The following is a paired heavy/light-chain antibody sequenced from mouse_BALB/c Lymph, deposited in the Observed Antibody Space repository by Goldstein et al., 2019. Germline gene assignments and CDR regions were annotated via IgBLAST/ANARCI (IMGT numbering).Light chain of an antibody. V-gene: IGKV4-59*01. Sequence: QIVLTQSPAIMSASPGEKVTMTCSASSSVSYMHWYQQKSGTSPKRWIYDTSKLASGVPARFSGSGSGTSYSLTISSMEAEDAATYYCQQWSSNPPTFGAGTKLELK. J-gene: IGKJ5*01. CDR3: QQWSSNPPT. CDR2: DTS. CDR1: SSVSY.
Heavy chain of an antibody. CDR1: GFTFSSYA. Sequence: EVMLVESGGGLVKPGGSLKLSCAASGFTFSSYAMSWVRQTPEKRLEWVATISSGGSYTYYPDSVKGRFTISRDNAKNTLYLQMSSLRSEDTAMYYCARPDGNYLAWFAYWGQGTLVTVSA. D-gene: IGHD2-1*01. V-gene: IGHV5-9-1*01. CDR2: ISSGGSYT. CDR3: ARPDGNYLAWFAY. J-gene: IGHJ3*01.